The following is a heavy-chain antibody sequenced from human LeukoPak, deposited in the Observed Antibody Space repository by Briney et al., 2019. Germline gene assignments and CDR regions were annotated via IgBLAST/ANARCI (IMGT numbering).Heavy chain of an antibody. V-gene: IGHV4-34*01. J-gene: IGHJ4*02. CDR1: GGSFSGYY. CDR2: INHSGST. CDR3: ARPYYYGSGSYYAFFNY. Sequence: SETLSLTCAVYGGSFSGYYWSWIRQPPGKGLEWIGEINHSGSTNYNPPLKSRVTISVDTSKNQFSLKLSSVTAADTAVYYCARPYYYGSGSYYAFFNYWGQGTLVTVSS. D-gene: IGHD3-10*01.